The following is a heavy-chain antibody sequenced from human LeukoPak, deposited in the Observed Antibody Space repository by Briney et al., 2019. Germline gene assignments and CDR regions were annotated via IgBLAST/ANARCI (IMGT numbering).Heavy chain of an antibody. Sequence: PGGSLRLSCAASGFTFSSHLMHWVRQAQGTGLVWVSSVKSGGIATNYADSVKGRFTISRDNAKNTLYLQMNSLRVEDTAVYYCVRKFATGDWGQGTLVTVSS. CDR2: VKSGGIAT. J-gene: IGHJ4*02. V-gene: IGHV3-74*01. CDR1: GFTFSSHL. D-gene: IGHD1-14*01. CDR3: VRKFATGD.